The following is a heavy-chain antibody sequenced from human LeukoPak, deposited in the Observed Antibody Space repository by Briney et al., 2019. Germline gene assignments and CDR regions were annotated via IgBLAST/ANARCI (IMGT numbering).Heavy chain of an antibody. CDR3: AKDLRGYFY. CDR1: GFTFSSYG. CDR2: IWYDGSNK. D-gene: IGHD5-18*01. V-gene: IGHV3-33*06. J-gene: IGHJ4*02. Sequence: PGGSLRLSCAASGFTFSSYGMHWVRQAPGKGLEWVAVIWYDGSNKYYADSVRGRFTISRDNSKNTLYLQMNSLRAEDTAVYYCAKDLRGYFYWGQGTLVTVSS.